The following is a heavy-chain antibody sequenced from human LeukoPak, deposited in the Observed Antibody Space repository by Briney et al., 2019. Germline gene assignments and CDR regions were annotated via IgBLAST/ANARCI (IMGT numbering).Heavy chain of an antibody. CDR1: GFTFSTSW. J-gene: IGHJ3*01. V-gene: IGHV3-74*01. CDR2: IYSDGSST. Sequence: GGSLRLSCAASGFTFSTSWMHWVRHTPGKGRVWVSRIYSDGSSTPYADSVKGRFTISRDNAKNTLYLQMNSLRAEDTAVYYCASDAGHAFYFWGQGTMVTVSS. CDR3: ASDAGHAFYF.